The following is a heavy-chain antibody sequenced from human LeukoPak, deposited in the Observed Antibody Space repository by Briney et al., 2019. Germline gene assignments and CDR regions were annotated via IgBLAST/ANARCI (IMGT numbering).Heavy chain of an antibody. CDR3: ARVTLTAVRAAISYFDY. D-gene: IGHD2-2*01. J-gene: IGHJ4*02. V-gene: IGHV4-4*07. Sequence: SETLSLTCTVSGGSISSYYWSWIRQPAGKGLEWIGRIYTSGSTDYNPSLKSRVTMSIDTSKNQFSLKLSSVTAADTAVYYCARVTLTAVRAAISYFDYWGQGTLVTVSS. CDR1: GGSISSYY. CDR2: IYTSGST.